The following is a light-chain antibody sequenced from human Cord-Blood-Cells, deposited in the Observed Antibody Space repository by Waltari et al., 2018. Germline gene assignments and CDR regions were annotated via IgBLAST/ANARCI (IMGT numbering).Light chain of an antibody. CDR3: AAWDDSLSGWV. J-gene: IGLJ3*02. CDR2: RNN. Sequence: QSVLTQPPSASGTPGHRVTIPCSGSSPHTGRTSVYWYQQLPGTAPKLLIYRNNQRPSGVPDRFSGSKSGTSASLAISGLRSEDEADYYCAAWDDSLSGWVFGGGTKLTVL. CDR1: SPHTGRTS. V-gene: IGLV1-47*01.